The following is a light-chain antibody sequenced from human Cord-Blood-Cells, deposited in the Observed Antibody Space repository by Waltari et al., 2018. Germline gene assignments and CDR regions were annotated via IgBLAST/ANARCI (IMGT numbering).Light chain of an antibody. Sequence: QSALTQPASVSGSPGQSITLSCTGTSSDVGGYNYVSWYQQHPGKAPKLMIYDVRKPPPGVSNRLSGSKAGHTASLTISGLQAEDEADYYCSSYTSSSTWVFGGGTKLTVL. J-gene: IGLJ3*02. CDR2: DVR. CDR1: SSDVGGYNY. V-gene: IGLV2-14*01. CDR3: SSYTSSSTWV.